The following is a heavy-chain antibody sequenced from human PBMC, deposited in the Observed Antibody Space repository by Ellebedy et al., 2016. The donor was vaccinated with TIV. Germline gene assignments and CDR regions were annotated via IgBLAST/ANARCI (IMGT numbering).Heavy chain of an antibody. CDR3: SAGTGKSDFDH. V-gene: IGHV3-15*01. Sequence: GESLKISCAASGFTFSDAWMSWVRQAPGKGLEWVGRIKSKTDSGTRDFAAPVKGRFLISGDDSKNTLYLQMSSLKTDDTAVYYCSAGTGKSDFDHWGQGTLVTVSS. J-gene: IGHJ4*02. CDR2: IKSKTDSGTR. D-gene: IGHD7-27*01. CDR1: GFTFSDAW.